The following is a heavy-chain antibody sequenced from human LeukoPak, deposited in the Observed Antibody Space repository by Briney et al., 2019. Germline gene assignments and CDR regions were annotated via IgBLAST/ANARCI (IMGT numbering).Heavy chain of an antibody. J-gene: IGHJ6*02. Sequence: KVSCKVSGYTLTELSMHWVRQAPGKGLEWMGGFDPEDGETIYAQKFQGRVTMTEDTSTDTAYMELSSLRSEDTAVYYCATPWNQNMVDSWGMDVWGQGTTVTVSS. D-gene: IGHD1-14*01. CDR1: GYTLTELS. V-gene: IGHV1-24*01. CDR2: FDPEDGET. CDR3: ATPWNQNMVDSWGMDV.